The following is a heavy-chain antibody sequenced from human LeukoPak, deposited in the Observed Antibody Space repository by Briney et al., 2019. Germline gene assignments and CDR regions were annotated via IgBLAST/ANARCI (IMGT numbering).Heavy chain of an antibody. CDR1: GGSISSSSYY. CDR2: IYYTGST. Sequence: SETLSLTCTVSGGSISSSSYYWGWLRQPPGKGLECIGNIYYTGSTYYNPSLKSRVTISLDTSQNQSSLKLSSVTAADTAVYYCARDRDYWGQGTLVTVSS. CDR3: ARDRDY. V-gene: IGHV4-39*07. J-gene: IGHJ4*02.